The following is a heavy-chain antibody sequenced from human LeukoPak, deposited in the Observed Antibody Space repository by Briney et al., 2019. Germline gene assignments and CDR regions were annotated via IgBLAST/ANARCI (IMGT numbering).Heavy chain of an antibody. J-gene: IGHJ4*02. D-gene: IGHD6-6*01. CDR2: INHSGST. V-gene: IGHV4-34*01. CDR1: GGSFSGYY. Sequence: SETLSLTCAAYGGSFSGYYWSWIRQPPGKGLEWIGEINHSGSTNYNPSLKSRVTISVDTSKNQFSLKLSSVTAADTAVYYCARVQGSSAPTLFDYWGQGTLVTVSS. CDR3: ARVQGSSAPTLFDY.